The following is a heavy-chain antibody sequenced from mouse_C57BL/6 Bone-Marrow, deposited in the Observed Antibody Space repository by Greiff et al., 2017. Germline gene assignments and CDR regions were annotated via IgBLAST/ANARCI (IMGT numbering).Heavy chain of an antibody. CDR2: INPGSGGT. D-gene: IGHD2-1*01. CDR3: ARGGNSCAY. Sequence: VQLQQSGAELVRPGTSVKVSCKASGYAFTNYLIEWVKQRPGQGLEWIGVINPGSGGTNYNEKFKGKATLTADKSSSTAYMQLSSLTSEDSAVYFCARGGNSCAYWGQGTLVTVSA. V-gene: IGHV1-54*01. CDR1: GYAFTNYL. J-gene: IGHJ3*01.